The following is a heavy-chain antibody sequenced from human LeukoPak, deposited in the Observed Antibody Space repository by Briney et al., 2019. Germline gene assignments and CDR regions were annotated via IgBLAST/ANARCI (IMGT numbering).Heavy chain of an antibody. D-gene: IGHD3-10*01. CDR2: ISSSGSTI. Sequence: GGSLRLSCAASGFTFSSYEMNWVRQAPGKGLEWVSYISSSGSTIYYADSVKGRFTISRDNAKNSLYLQMNSLRAEDTAVYYCASRVLWFGEAHGFDIWGQGTMVTVSS. V-gene: IGHV3-48*03. J-gene: IGHJ3*02. CDR1: GFTFSSYE. CDR3: ASRVLWFGEAHGFDI.